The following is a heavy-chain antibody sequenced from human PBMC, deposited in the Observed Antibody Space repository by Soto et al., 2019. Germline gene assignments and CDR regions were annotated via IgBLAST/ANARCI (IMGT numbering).Heavy chain of an antibody. CDR1: GFPFDNYA. J-gene: IGHJ6*02. V-gene: IGHV3-23*01. CDR3: AKEGDLAPYYGMDV. Sequence: GGSLILSCAASGFPFDNYAMSWVRQAPGKGLEWFSAITGSGGDTYYADSVKGRFTISRDNSKNTLSLQMNSLRAEDSAVYYCAKEGDLAPYYGMDVWGQGTTVTVSS. D-gene: IGHD2-21*02. CDR2: ITGSGGDT.